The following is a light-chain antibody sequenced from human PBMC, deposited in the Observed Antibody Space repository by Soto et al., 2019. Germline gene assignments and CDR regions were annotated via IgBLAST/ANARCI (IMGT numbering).Light chain of an antibody. CDR3: QQYNNWPPT. CDR1: QSVGSN. J-gene: IGKJ4*01. CDR2: GAS. Sequence: EIVMTQSPATLSVSPGERATLSCRASQSVGSNLAWYQQKPGQAPRLLIYGASTRATGIPARFSGSGSGTEFTLTISSLQSEDFGVYYCQQYNNWPPTFGGGTKVEIK. V-gene: IGKV3-15*01.